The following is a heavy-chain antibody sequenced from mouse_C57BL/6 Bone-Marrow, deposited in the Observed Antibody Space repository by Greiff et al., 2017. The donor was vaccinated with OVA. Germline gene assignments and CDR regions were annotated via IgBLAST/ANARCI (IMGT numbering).Heavy chain of an antibody. J-gene: IGHJ3*01. D-gene: IGHD3-2*02. CDR1: GYTFTDYY. V-gene: IGHV1-26*01. CDR3: AQTAQATYLPY. CDR2: INPNNGGT. Sequence: VQLQQSGPELVKPGASVKISCKASGYTFTDYYMNWVKQSHGKSLEWIGDINPNNGGTSYNQKFKGKATLTVDKSSSTAYMELRSLTSEDSAVYYCAQTAQATYLPYWGQGTLVTVSA.